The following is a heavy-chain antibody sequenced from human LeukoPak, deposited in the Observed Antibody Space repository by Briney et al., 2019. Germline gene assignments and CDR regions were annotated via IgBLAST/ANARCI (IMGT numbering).Heavy chain of an antibody. CDR2: VNSDGSST. Sequence: GGSLRLSCAASGFTFTSYLMHWVRQAPGKGLVWVSRVNSDGSSTTYADSVKGRFTISRDNAKNTLYLQMNSLRAEDTAVYYCARGRYYGMDGWGQGTTVTVSS. J-gene: IGHJ6*02. V-gene: IGHV3-74*01. CDR1: GFTFTSYL. CDR3: ARGRYYGMDG.